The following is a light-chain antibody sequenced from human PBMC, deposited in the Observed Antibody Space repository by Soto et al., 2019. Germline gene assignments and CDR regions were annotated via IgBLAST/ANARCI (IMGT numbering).Light chain of an antibody. V-gene: IGLV1-47*01. Sequence: QSVLTQPPSACGTPGQRVTISCSGSSSNIGSNYVYWYQQLPGTAPKLLIYRNNQRPSGVPDRFSGSKSGTSASLAISGPRSEDEADYYCAAWDDSLSGGYVFGTGTKVTVL. CDR1: SSNIGSNY. J-gene: IGLJ1*01. CDR3: AAWDDSLSGGYV. CDR2: RNN.